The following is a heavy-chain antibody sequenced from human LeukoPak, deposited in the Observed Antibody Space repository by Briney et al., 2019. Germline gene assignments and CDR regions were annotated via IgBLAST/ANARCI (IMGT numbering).Heavy chain of an antibody. V-gene: IGHV3-21*01. J-gene: IGHJ3*02. CDR1: GFTFSSYS. Sequence: GGSLRLSCAASGFTFSSYSMNWVRQAPGKGLEWVSAISSRSVYIYSADSVRGRFTISRDDAENSLLLQMNSLRAEDTAVYYCAKGIRGVPNDAFDIWGQGTMVTVSS. CDR3: AKGIRGVPNDAFDI. CDR2: ISSRSVYI. D-gene: IGHD3-10*01.